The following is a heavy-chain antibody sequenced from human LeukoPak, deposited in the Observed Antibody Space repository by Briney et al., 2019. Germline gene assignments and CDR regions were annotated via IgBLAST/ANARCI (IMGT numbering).Heavy chain of an antibody. J-gene: IGHJ4*02. CDR1: GGSISSGSYY. Sequence: SQTLSLTCTVSGGSISSGSYYWSWIRQPAGKGLEWIGRIYTSGSTNYNPSLKSRVTMSVDTSKNQFSLKLSSVTAADTAVYYCAREGGDYYGSGSYLDYWGQGTLVTVSS. CDR2: IYTSGST. V-gene: IGHV4-61*02. D-gene: IGHD3-10*01. CDR3: AREGGDYYGSGSYLDY.